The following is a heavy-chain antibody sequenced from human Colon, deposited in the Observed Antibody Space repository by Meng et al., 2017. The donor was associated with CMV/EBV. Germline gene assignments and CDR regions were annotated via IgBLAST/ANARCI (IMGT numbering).Heavy chain of an antibody. CDR1: GFTVTNKY. CDR2: IYSGGST. J-gene: IGHJ6*02. Sequence: GESLKISCAASGFTVTNKYMSWVRQAPGKGLEWVSIIYSGGSTSYADSVKGRFTMSRDSSKNTVDHQMNSLRVEDTAVYYCARDTVGAGMDVWGQGTTVTVSS. D-gene: IGHD1-26*01. CDR3: ARDTVGAGMDV. V-gene: IGHV3-53*01.